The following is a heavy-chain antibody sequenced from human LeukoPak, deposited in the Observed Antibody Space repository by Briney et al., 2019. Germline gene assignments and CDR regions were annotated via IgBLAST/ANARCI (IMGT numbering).Heavy chain of an antibody. V-gene: IGHV3-74*01. J-gene: IGHJ4*02. CDR2: INYDGTTT. D-gene: IGHD2-21*01. Sequence: GGSLRLSCAASGFNFSSYWMHWVRQAPGKGLVWISRINYDGTTTSYADSVKGRFTISRDNAKNSLYLQMNSLRAEDTAVYYCARGLLAYCGGDCLIFDYWGQGTLVTVSS. CDR1: GFNFSSYW. CDR3: ARGLLAYCGGDCLIFDY.